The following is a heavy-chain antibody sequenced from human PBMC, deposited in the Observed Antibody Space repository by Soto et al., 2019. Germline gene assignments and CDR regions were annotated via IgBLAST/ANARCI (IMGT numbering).Heavy chain of an antibody. D-gene: IGHD3-10*01. CDR1: GFIFSGHW. CDR3: DRVLRGRRSSTFDF. V-gene: IGHV3-74*03. Sequence: EVQLVESGGGLVHPGGSLRLSCAASGFIFSGHWMHWVRQVPGKGLLWVARINGDGSITTSTESVGGRFTISRDNAKNTLHLQMNNLSPEDTGLYYCDRVLRGRRSSTFDFWGQGTLVTVSS. CDR2: INGDGSIT. J-gene: IGHJ4*02.